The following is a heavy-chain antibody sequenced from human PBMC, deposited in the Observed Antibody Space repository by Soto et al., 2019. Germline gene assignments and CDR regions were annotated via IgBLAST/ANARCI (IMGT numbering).Heavy chain of an antibody. V-gene: IGHV3-48*02. CDR3: ATLTPITKGSWGMDV. D-gene: IGHD3-10*01. Sequence: PGGSLRLSCAASGFTFSSYSMNWVRQAPGKGLEWVSYISSSSSTIYYADSVKGRFTISRDNAKNSLYLQMNSLRDEDTAVYYCATLTPITKGSWGMDVWGQGTTVTVSS. CDR1: GFTFSSYS. J-gene: IGHJ6*02. CDR2: ISSSSSTI.